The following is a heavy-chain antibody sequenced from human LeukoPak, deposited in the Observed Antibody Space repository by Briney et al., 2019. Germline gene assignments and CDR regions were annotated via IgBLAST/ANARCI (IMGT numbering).Heavy chain of an antibody. Sequence: KPSETLSLTCAVYGVSFSGYYWSWIRQPPGKGLEWIGEINHSGSTNYNPSLKSRVTISVDTSKNQFSLKLSSVTAADTAVYYCARLIAAAAREFNYWGQGTLVTVSS. V-gene: IGHV4-34*01. CDR2: INHSGST. D-gene: IGHD6-13*01. CDR1: GVSFSGYY. CDR3: ARLIAAAAREFNY. J-gene: IGHJ4*02.